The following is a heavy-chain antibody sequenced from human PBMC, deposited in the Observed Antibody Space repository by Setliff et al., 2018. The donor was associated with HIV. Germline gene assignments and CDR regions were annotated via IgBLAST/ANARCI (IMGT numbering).Heavy chain of an antibody. D-gene: IGHD6-13*01. J-gene: IGHJ4*02. V-gene: IGHV1-69-2*01. CDR2: VDPENNKT. CDR1: GYTFTDDY. Sequence: ASVKVSCKASGYTFTDDYMHWVQQAPGKGLEWMGRVDPENNKTIYTEKFQGRVSMTAETSTDTAYMELGILTSEDTAVYYWARKGSSSRSQEYYYDFWGQGTLVTVSS. CDR3: ARKGSSSRSQEYYYDF.